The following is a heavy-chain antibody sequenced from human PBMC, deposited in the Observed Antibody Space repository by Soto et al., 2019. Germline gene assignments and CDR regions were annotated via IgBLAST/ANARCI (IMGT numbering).Heavy chain of an antibody. CDR3: AKNVWGITIFGGMDV. V-gene: IGHV3-23*01. J-gene: IGHJ6*02. D-gene: IGHD3-9*01. CDR2: ISGSGGST. CDR1: GFTFSSYA. Sequence: EVQLLESGGGLVQPGGSLRLSCAASGFTFSSYAMSWVRQAPGKGLEWVSAISGSGGSTYYADSVKGRFTISRDNSKNTLYLQMTGLRAEDTAVYYCAKNVWGITIFGGMDVWGQGTTVTVSS.